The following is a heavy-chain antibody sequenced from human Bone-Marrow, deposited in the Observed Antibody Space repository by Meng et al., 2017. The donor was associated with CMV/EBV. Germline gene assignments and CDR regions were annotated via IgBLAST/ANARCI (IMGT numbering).Heavy chain of an antibody. CDR3: ARASSGSYNLFDY. D-gene: IGHD1-26*01. CDR2: IIPIFGTA. Sequence: SVKVSCKASGYTFTGYYMHWVRQAPGQGLEWMGGIIPIFGTANYAQKFQGRVTITTDESTSTAYMELSSLRSEDTAVYYCARASSGSYNLFDYWVHGTLVTVSS. V-gene: IGHV1-69*05. J-gene: IGHJ4*01. CDR1: GYTFTGYY.